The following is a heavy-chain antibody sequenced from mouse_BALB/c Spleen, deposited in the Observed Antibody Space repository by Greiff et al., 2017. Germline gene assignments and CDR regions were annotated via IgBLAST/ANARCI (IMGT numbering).Heavy chain of an antibody. V-gene: IGHV1-9*01. D-gene: IGHD2-3*01. CDR3: ASRGGYSLYWYFDV. Sequence: VQLQQSGAELMKPGASVKISCKATGYTFSSYWIEWVKQRPGHGLEWIGEILPGSGSTNYNEKFKGKATFTADTSSNTAYMQLSSLTSEDSAVYYGASRGGYSLYWYFDVWGAGTTVTVSS. J-gene: IGHJ1*01. CDR1: GYTFSSYW. CDR2: ILPGSGST.